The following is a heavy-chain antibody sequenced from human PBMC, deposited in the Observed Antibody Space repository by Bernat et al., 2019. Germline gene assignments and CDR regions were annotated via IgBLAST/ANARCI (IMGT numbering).Heavy chain of an antibody. D-gene: IGHD2-2*01. Sequence: QVQLVQSGAEVKKPGSSVKVSCKASGGTFSRFAISWVRQAPGQGPEWMGGIIPIFGKPNYAQKFQGRVRITADESTSTGYMELSSLRSDDTAVYYCAGGSSDCSGISCPYDYWGQGTLVTVST. CDR2: IIPIFGKP. J-gene: IGHJ4*02. CDR1: GGTFSRFA. V-gene: IGHV1-69*01. CDR3: AGGSSDCSGISCPYDY.